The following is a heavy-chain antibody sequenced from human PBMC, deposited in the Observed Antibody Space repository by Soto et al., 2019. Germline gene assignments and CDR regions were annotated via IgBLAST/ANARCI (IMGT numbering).Heavy chain of an antibody. CDR3: ARKYYYGAGTLDY. V-gene: IGHV5-51*01. Sequence: GESLKISCKGSGYTFTNYWIGWVRQMPGKGLEWMGTIYPGDSETRYSPSFQGQVTMSADKSISTAYLQWSSLKASDSAMYYCARKYYYGAGTLDYWGQGTLVTVSS. J-gene: IGHJ4*02. CDR2: IYPGDSET. D-gene: IGHD3-10*01. CDR1: GYTFTNYW.